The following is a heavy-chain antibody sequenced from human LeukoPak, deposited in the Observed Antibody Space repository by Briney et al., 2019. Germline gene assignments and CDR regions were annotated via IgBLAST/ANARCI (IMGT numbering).Heavy chain of an antibody. CDR2: INTNTGNP. Sequence: ASVKVSCKASGYTFTSYAMNWVRQAPGQGLEWMGWINTNTGNPTYAQRFTGRFVFSSDTSVCTAYLQISSLKAEDTAVYYCARDQRREYSGSNWFDPWGQGTLVTGSS. J-gene: IGHJ5*02. CDR1: GYTFTSYA. CDR3: ARDQRREYSGSNWFDP. D-gene: IGHD6-6*01. V-gene: IGHV7-4-1*02.